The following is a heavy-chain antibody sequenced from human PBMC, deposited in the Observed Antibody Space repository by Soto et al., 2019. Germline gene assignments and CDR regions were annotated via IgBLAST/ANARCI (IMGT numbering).Heavy chain of an antibody. CDR2: IYSGGST. D-gene: IGHD3-10*01. CDR3: ARDELDYYGSGRTKRGAFDI. V-gene: IGHV3-53*01. Sequence: GGSLRLSCAASGFTVSSNYMSWVRQAPGKGLERVSVIYSGGSTYYADSVKGRFTISRDNSKNTLYLQMNSLRAEDTAVYYCARDELDYYGSGRTKRGAFDIWGQGTMVTVSS. J-gene: IGHJ3*02. CDR1: GFTVSSNY.